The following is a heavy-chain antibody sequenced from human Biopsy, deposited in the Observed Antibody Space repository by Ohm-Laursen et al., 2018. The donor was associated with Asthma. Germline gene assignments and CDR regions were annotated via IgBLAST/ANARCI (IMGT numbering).Heavy chain of an antibody. CDR3: ARIAIGTKTACGPYGIYEMDV. J-gene: IGHJ6*02. Sequence: SLRLSCAASGFRFSDYGMHWVRQAPGKGLEWVASVSSSGGARDYADSVKGRFTISRDNSNTVYLQMKWLRAEDTAIYYCARIAIGTKTACGPYGIYEMDVWGQGTTVTVSS. D-gene: IGHD2/OR15-2a*01. CDR2: VSSSGGAR. CDR1: GFRFSDYG. V-gene: IGHV3-23*01.